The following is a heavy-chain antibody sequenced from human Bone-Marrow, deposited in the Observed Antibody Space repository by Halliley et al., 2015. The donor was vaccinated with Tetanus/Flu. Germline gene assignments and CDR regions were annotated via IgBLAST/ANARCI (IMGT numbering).Heavy chain of an antibody. J-gene: IGHJ5*02. Sequence: GTVGDTCYSVSVKGRFTISRENAGSSLFLQMNNLRVGDTAVYYCVRGRGYCSGGNCKNWFDPWGQGTLVTVSS. CDR3: VRGRGYCSGGNCKNWFDP. V-gene: IGHV3-13*01. CDR2: GTVGDT. D-gene: IGHD2-15*01.